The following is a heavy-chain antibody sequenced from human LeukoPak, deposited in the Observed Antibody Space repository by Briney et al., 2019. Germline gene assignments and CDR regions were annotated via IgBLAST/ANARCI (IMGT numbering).Heavy chain of an antibody. CDR3: AKIIAAWYYFDY. D-gene: IGHD6-13*01. CDR2: ISISGGST. J-gene: IGHJ4*02. Sequence: PGGSLRLSCAASGFTFSSYAMSWVRQAPGKGLEWVSGISISGGSTYYTDSVKGRFTISRDNSKKTLYLQMDSLRVEDTAVYYCAKIIAAWYYFDYWGQGTLVTVSS. V-gene: IGHV3-23*01. CDR1: GFTFSSYA.